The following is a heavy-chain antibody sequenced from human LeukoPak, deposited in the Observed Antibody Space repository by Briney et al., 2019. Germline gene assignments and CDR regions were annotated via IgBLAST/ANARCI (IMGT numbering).Heavy chain of an antibody. Sequence: GGSLRLSCAASGFTFSNYWMSWVRQAPGKGLEWVAVISYDGSNKYYADSVKGRFTISRDNSKNTLYLQMNSLRAEDTAVYYCAKAGGDYWGQGTLVTVSS. CDR1: GFTFSNYW. CDR3: AKAGGDY. V-gene: IGHV3-30*18. CDR2: ISYDGSNK. J-gene: IGHJ4*02.